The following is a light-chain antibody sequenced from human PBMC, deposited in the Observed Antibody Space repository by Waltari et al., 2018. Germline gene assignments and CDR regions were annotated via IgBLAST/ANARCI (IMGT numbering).Light chain of an antibody. Sequence: DIQLTQSPSSLSASVVDRVPIICRSSQNIYNYLNWYQQKAGKAPKLLIYAASNLQGGVSSRFSGSGSGTEFTLSISHLQPEDFATYYCQQTFSTPPQMYTFGQGTKLDIK. CDR1: QNIYNY. J-gene: IGKJ2*01. CDR3: QQTFSTPPQMYT. CDR2: AAS. V-gene: IGKV1-39*01.